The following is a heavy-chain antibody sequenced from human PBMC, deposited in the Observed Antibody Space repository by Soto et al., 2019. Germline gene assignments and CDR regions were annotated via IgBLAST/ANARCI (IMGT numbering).Heavy chain of an antibody. V-gene: IGHV4-34*01. CDR3: ARGMTTVTTRSDWYFDL. CDR2: INHSGST. J-gene: IGHJ2*01. CDR1: GGSFSGYY. Sequence: QVQLQQWGAGLLKPSETLSLTCAVYGGSFSGYYWSWIRQPPGKGLEWIGEINHSGSTNYNPSLKSRVTISVDTSKNQFSLKLSSVTAADTAVYYCARGMTTVTTRSDWYFDLRGRGTLVTVSS. D-gene: IGHD4-17*01.